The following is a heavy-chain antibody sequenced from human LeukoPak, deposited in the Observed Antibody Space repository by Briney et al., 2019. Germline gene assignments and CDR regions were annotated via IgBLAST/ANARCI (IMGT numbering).Heavy chain of an antibody. D-gene: IGHD2-2*01. CDR3: ARAPASPFEFYYCGMDV. CDR1: GYTFTSYY. V-gene: IGHV1-46*01. CDR2: INPSGGST. J-gene: IGHJ6*02. Sequence: ASVKVSCKASGYTFTSYYMHWVRQAPGQGLEWMGIINPSGGSTSYAQKFQGRVTMTRDTSTSTVYMELSSLRSEDTAVYYCARAPASPFEFYYCGMDVWGQGTTVTVSS.